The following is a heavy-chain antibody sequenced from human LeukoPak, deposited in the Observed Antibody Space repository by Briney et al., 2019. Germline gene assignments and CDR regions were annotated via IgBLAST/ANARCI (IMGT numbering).Heavy chain of an antibody. J-gene: IGHJ4*02. CDR1: GYTFTAYY. Sequence: GASVKVSCKASGYTFTAYYIHWVRQAPGQGLEWMGWINPNSGGTTYPQKFQGRVTMTRDTTISTAYMELSRLRSDDTAVYYCAKGALGGATDWGPGTLVTVSS. D-gene: IGHD1-26*01. V-gene: IGHV1-2*02. CDR2: INPNSGGT. CDR3: AKGALGGATD.